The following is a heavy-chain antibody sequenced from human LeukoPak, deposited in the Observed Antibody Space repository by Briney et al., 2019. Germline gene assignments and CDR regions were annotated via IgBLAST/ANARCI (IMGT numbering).Heavy chain of an antibody. J-gene: IGHJ6*02. CDR2: IVADGSTT. D-gene: IGHD2-15*01. CDR3: ARDVGYGMNV. V-gene: IGHV3-74*01. Sequence: GGSLRLSCAASGFTFSPYWMHWVRQVPGKGLLWVSRIVADGSTTSYADSVKGRFTISRDNAMNTLYLQMNSLRVEDTGVYYCARDVGYGMNVWGQGTTVTVSS. CDR1: GFTFSPYW.